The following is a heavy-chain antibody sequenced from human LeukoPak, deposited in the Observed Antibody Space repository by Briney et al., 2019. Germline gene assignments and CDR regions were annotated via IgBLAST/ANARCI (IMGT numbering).Heavy chain of an antibody. CDR1: GFTFSNCG. V-gene: IGHV3-23*01. CDR2: ISGSGDIT. CDR3: VRYINSPDY. J-gene: IGHJ4*02. D-gene: IGHD4-11*01. Sequence: GGSLRLSCAASGFTFSNCGMTWVRQAPGKGLEWVSLISGSGDITYCADSVKGRFTISRDNSKNTLYLQMNSLRAEDTAVYYCVRYINSPDYWGQGTLVIVSS.